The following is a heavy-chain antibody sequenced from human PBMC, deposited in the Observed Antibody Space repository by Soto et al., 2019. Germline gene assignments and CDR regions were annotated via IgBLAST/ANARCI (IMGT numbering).Heavy chain of an antibody. CDR1: GYSFTSYW. J-gene: IGHJ3*02. CDR2: IYPGDSDT. D-gene: IGHD3-22*01. Sequence: GESLKISCKGSGYSFTSYWIGWVRQMPGKGLEWMGIIYPGDSDTRYSPSFQGQVTISADKSISTAYLQWSSLKASDTAMYYCARLYAYYYDSSGGDAFDIWGQGTMVTVSS. V-gene: IGHV5-51*01. CDR3: ARLYAYYYDSSGGDAFDI.